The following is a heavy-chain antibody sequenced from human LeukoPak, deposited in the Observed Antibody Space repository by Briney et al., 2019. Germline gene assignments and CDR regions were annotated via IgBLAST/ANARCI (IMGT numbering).Heavy chain of an antibody. D-gene: IGHD3-22*01. CDR1: GFTFSSYW. Sequence: PGGSLRLSCAASGFTFSSYWMHWVRQAPGKGLVWVSRINSDGSSTSYADSVKGRFTISRDDSKNTAYLQMNSLKTEDTAVYYCTRRETGYDSSGSDAFDIWGQGTMVTVSS. V-gene: IGHV3-74*01. CDR3: TRRETGYDSSGSDAFDI. CDR2: INSDGSST. J-gene: IGHJ3*02.